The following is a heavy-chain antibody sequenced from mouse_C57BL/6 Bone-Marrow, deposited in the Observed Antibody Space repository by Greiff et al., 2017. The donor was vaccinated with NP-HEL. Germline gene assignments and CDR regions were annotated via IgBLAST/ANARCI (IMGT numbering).Heavy chain of an antibody. J-gene: IGHJ1*03. CDR3: TTPRLAYYSNSWYFEV. D-gene: IGHD2-5*01. CDR2: IDPDNGDT. CDR1: GFNIKDDY. Sequence: EVQLQQSGAELVRPGASVKLSCTASGFNIKDDYMHWVKQRPEQGLEWIGWIDPDNGDTEYASKFQGKATITADTSSNTAYLQLSSLTSEDTAVYYYTTPRLAYYSNSWYFEVWGTGTTVTVAS. V-gene: IGHV14-4*01.